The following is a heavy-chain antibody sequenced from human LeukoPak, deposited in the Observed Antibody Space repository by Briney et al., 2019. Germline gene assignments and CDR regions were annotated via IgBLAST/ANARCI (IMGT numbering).Heavy chain of an antibody. D-gene: IGHD6-19*01. J-gene: IGHJ4*02. CDR3: ATGAGCGY. CDR2: IKQDGSER. V-gene: IGHV3-7*03. Sequence: PGGSLRLSCAASGFTFSSDWMTCVRQAPGKGLEWVANIKQDGSERNYVDSVKGRFTISRDNAKNSLYLQMNTLRDEDTAVYYCATGAGCGYWGQGTLVTVSS. CDR1: GFTFSSDW.